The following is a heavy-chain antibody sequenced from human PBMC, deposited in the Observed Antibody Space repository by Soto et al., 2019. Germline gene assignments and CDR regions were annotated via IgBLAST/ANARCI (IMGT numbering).Heavy chain of an antibody. CDR2: INPSGGST. J-gene: IGHJ4*02. Sequence: QVQLVQSGAEVTKPGASVKVSCKASGYTFTSYYIHWVRQAPGQGLEWVGLINPSGGSTTYAPKFQGRVTMTRDTSTSAVYMELNSVRSEDTAVYFCARDAQIGHGYSVYHTYWGQGTLVTVSS. CDR3: ARDAQIGHGYSVYHTY. V-gene: IGHV1-46*01. CDR1: GYTFTSYY. D-gene: IGHD5-12*01.